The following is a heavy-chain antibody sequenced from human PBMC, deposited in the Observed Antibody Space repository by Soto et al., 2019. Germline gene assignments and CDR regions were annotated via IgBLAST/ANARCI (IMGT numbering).Heavy chain of an antibody. D-gene: IGHD4-17*01. CDR3: ARVADYGDYGWFDP. CDR2: IGYDGSSK. J-gene: IGHJ5*02. Sequence: GGTLRLSCAASGFTFTSYGMHGVRQAPGTGREWVAGIGYDGSSKYYADSVKGRFTISRDNSKNTLYLQMNSLRAEDTAVYYCARVADYGDYGWFDPWGQGTLVTVSS. CDR1: GFTFTSYG. V-gene: IGHV3-33*01.